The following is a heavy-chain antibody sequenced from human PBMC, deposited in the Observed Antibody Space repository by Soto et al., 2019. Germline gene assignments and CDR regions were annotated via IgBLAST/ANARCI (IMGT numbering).Heavy chain of an antibody. CDR1: GFTFSSYA. D-gene: IGHD6-13*01. CDR3: AKNHPYGYSSSWYFVY. J-gene: IGHJ4*02. CDR2: ISGSGGST. V-gene: IGHV3-23*01. Sequence: GGSLRLSCAASGFTFSSYAMSWVRQAPGKGLEWVSAISGSGGSTYYADSVKGRFTISRDNSKNTLYLQMNSLRAEDTAVYYCAKNHPYGYSSSWYFVYWGQGTLVTVSS.